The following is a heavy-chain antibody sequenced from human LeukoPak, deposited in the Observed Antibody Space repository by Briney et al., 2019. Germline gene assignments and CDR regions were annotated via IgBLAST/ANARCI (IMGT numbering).Heavy chain of an antibody. CDR3: NTGSFH. CDR2: IRSETDGGTT. V-gene: IGHV3-15*01. J-gene: IGHJ1*01. CDR1: GFTFSNAW. Sequence: GGSLRLSCAASGFTFSNAWMNWVRQAPGKGLEWVGHIRSETDGGTTDHAAPVKGRFTISRDDSKNTVYLQMNSLKTEDTAVYYCNTGSFHWGQGTLVTVSS.